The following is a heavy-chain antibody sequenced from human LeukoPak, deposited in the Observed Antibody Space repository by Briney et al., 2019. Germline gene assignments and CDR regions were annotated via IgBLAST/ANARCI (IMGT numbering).Heavy chain of an antibody. Sequence: PGGSLRLSCAASGFPFSDYYMSWIRQAPGKGLEWISYISGSGDTMYYADSVKGRFTISRDNAKSSLYLQVNSLRAEDTAVYYCARDGYSSGWFYWGQGTLVAVSS. V-gene: IGHV3-11*01. J-gene: IGHJ4*02. CDR3: ARDGYSSGWFY. D-gene: IGHD6-19*01. CDR2: ISGSGDTM. CDR1: GFPFSDYY.